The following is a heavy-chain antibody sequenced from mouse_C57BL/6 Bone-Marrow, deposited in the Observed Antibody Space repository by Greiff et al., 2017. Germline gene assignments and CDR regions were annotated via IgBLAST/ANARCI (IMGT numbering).Heavy chain of an antibody. CDR1: GYTFTDYY. J-gene: IGHJ3*01. V-gene: IGHV1-26*01. D-gene: IGHD2-1*01. CDR3: AYGKRFAY. CDR2: INPNNGGT. Sequence: EVQLQQSGPELVKPGASVKISCKASGYTFTDYYMNWVKQSHGKSLEWIGDINPNNGGTSYNQKFKGKATLTVDKSSSTAYMELRSLTSEDSAVYYCAYGKRFAYWGQGTLVTVSA.